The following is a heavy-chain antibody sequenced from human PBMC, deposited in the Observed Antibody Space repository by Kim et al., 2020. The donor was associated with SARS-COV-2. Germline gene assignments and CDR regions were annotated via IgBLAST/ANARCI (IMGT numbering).Heavy chain of an antibody. V-gene: IGHV4-59*12. Sequence: SETLSLTCTVSGGSISSYYWSWIRQPPGKGLEGVGYIYYSGSTNYNPSLKSRVTISVDTSKNQFSLKLSSVTAADTAVYSCARGRYGGFPFDYGGQGAL. CDR1: GGSISSYY. CDR3: ARGRYGGFPFDY. D-gene: IGHD3-10*01. CDR2: IYYSGST. J-gene: IGHJ4*02.